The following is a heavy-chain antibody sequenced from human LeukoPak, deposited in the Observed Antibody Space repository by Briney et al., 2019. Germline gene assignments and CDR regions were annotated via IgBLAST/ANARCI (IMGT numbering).Heavy chain of an antibody. CDR3: AKGPLEYCSSTSCYPSGYYYYYYMDV. V-gene: IGHV3-30-3*01. CDR1: GFTFSSYA. CDR2: ISYDGSNK. D-gene: IGHD2-2*01. J-gene: IGHJ6*03. Sequence: PGRSLRLSCAASGFTFSSYAMHWVRQAPGKGLEWVAVISYDGSNKYYADSVKGRFTISRDNSKNTLYLQMNSLRAEDTAVYYCAKGPLEYCSSTSCYPSGYYYYYYMDVWGKGTTVTVSS.